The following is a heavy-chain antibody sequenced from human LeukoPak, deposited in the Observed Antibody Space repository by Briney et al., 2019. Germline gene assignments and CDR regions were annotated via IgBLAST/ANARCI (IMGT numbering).Heavy chain of an antibody. Sequence: PSQTLSLTCTVSGGSISSSSYYWAWIRQPPGKGLEWVGSGYFSGSTYYNPSLKSRGTISVDASKNQFSLKLSSVTAADTAVYFCARLLADAKTGYFDCWGQGTLVTVSS. CDR3: ARLLADAKTGYFDC. V-gene: IGHV4-39*01. CDR2: GYFSGST. D-gene: IGHD3-3*02. J-gene: IGHJ4*02. CDR1: GGSISSSSYY.